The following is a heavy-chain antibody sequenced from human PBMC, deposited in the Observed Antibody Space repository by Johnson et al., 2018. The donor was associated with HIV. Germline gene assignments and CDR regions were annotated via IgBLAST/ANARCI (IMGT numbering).Heavy chain of an antibody. J-gene: IGHJ3*02. V-gene: IGHV3-30*02. Sequence: VQLVESGGGLVQPGGSLRLSCAASGFTFSSYGMHWVRQAPGKGLEWVAFIRYDGSNKYYADSVKGRFTISRDDSKNTLYLRLNSLRPEDSAVYYCAKDVSVVTPSGSFDIWGQGTMVTVSS. CDR3: AKDVSVVTPSGSFDI. D-gene: IGHD4-23*01. CDR2: IRYDGSNK. CDR1: GFTFSSYG.